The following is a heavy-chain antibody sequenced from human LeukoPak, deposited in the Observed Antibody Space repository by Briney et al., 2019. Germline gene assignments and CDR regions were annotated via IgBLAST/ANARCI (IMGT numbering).Heavy chain of an antibody. J-gene: IGHJ5*02. CDR2: INHSGST. V-gene: IGHV4-34*01. CDR1: GGSFSGYY. CDR3: ARVSCSSTSCYSGWFDP. Sequence: SETLSLTCAVYGGSFSGYYWSWIRQPPGKGLEWIGEINHSGSTNYNPSLKSRVTISVDTSKNQFSLKLSSVTAADTAVYYCARVSCSSTSCYSGWFDPWGQGTLVTASS. D-gene: IGHD2-2*01.